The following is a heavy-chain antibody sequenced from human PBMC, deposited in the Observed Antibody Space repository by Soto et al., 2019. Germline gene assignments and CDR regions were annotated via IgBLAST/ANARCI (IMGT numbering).Heavy chain of an antibody. V-gene: IGHV3-23*01. CDR2: ITGTGGKT. Sequence: LRLSCAASGFTFSGYAMRWVRQAPGKGLEWVSTITGTGGKTYYAGSVKGRFTISRDNSKNTMYLQINSLTAEDTAVYYCAKDLHTSSSEWRYYFGMDVWGQGTTVTVSS. J-gene: IGHJ6*02. D-gene: IGHD6-6*01. CDR1: GFTFSGYA. CDR3: AKDLHTSSSEWRYYFGMDV.